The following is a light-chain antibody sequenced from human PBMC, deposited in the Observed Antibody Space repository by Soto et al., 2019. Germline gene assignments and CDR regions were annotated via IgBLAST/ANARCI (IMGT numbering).Light chain of an antibody. CDR1: QSISSY. J-gene: IGKJ1*01. Sequence: DIQMTQSPSSLSASVGDRVTITCRASQSISSYLNWYQQKPGKAPKLLIYAASSLQSGVPSRFNGSESGTDFTLTISSLQPEDFATYYCQQSSSAPWTFGQGTNVEIK. V-gene: IGKV1-39*01. CDR3: QQSSSAPWT. CDR2: AAS.